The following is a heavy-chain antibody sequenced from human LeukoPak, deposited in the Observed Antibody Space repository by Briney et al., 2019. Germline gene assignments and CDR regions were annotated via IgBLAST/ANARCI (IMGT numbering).Heavy chain of an antibody. D-gene: IGHD4-17*01. CDR1: GFTFSSYA. Sequence: GGSLRLSCAASGFTFSSYAMHWVRQAPGKGLEWVAVISYDGSNKYYADSVKGRFTISRDNSKNTLYLQMNSLRAEDTAVYYCAAGGTTDYFDHWGQGTLVTVSS. J-gene: IGHJ4*02. CDR3: AAGGTTDYFDH. V-gene: IGHV3-30*01. CDR2: ISYDGSNK.